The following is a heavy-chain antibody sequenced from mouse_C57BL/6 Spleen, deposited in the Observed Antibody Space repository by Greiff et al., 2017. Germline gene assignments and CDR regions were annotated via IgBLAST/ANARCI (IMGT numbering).Heavy chain of an antibody. J-gene: IGHJ3*01. Sequence: VQLQQPGAELVMPGASVKLSCKASGYTFPSYWMHWVKQRPGQGLEWIGEIDPSDSYTNYNQKFKGKSTLTVDKSSSTAYMQLSSLTSEDSAVYYCSKTDGTWFAYWGQGTLVTVSA. CDR3: SKTDGTWFAY. V-gene: IGHV1-69*01. CDR1: GYTFPSYW. CDR2: IDPSDSYT.